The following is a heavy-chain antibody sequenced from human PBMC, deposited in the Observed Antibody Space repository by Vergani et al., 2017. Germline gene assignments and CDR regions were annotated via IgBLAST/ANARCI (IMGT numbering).Heavy chain of an antibody. J-gene: IGHJ4*02. Sequence: EVQVVESGGGLVQPGRSLRLSCAASGFTLSTFWMTWVRQAPGKGLEWVANINQDGSEKYYVDSVKGRFTISRDNAKNSLYLQMNSLRAEDTAIYFCARENYDNYNGEYWGQGTLVTVSA. CDR1: GFTLSTFW. CDR2: INQDGSEK. D-gene: IGHD3-22*01. CDR3: ARENYDNYNGEY. V-gene: IGHV3-7*01.